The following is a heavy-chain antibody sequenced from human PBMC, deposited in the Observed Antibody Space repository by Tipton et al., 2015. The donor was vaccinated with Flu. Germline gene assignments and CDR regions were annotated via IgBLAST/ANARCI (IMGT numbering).Heavy chain of an antibody. CDR3: ARRDYSTYVSDPKKRFDP. Sequence: TLSLTCTVSGDSMRSDYFWAWIRQAPGKGLEWIGNIHYSGSPHYNPSLKSRVTITVDTSKNQFSLRLTSMIAADTALYYCARRDYSTYVSDPKKRFDPWGQGTLVTVSS. J-gene: IGHJ5*02. V-gene: IGHV4-38-2*02. CDR2: IHYSGSP. CDR1: GDSMRSDYF. D-gene: IGHD4-11*01.